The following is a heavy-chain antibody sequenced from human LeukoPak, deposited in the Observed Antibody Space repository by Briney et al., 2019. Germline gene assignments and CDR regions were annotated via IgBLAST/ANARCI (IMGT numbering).Heavy chain of an antibody. CDR1: GGTFSSYA. D-gene: IGHD1-14*01. CDR2: IIPILGIA. J-gene: IGHJ4*02. V-gene: IGHV1-69*04. Sequence: SVKVSCKASGGTFSSYAISWVRQAPGQGLEWMGRIIPILGIANYAQKFQGRVTITADKSTSTAYMELSSLRSEDTAVYYCAREIVGGFNPGAYWGQGTLVTVSS. CDR3: AREIVGGFNPGAY.